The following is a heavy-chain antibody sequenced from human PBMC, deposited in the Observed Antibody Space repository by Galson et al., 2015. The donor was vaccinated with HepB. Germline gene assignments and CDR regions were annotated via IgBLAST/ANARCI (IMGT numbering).Heavy chain of an antibody. CDR3: ARVGDLAAAGTVDY. CDR1: GFTFRSYD. J-gene: IGHJ4*02. Sequence: SLRLSCAASGFTFRSYDMNWVRQAPGKGLEWLSYINTSGGTIYYADSVKGRFTISRDNAKNSLYLQMNSVRAEDTAVYYCARVGDLAAAGTVDYWGQGTLVTVSS. CDR2: INTSGGTI. D-gene: IGHD6-13*01. V-gene: IGHV3-48*03.